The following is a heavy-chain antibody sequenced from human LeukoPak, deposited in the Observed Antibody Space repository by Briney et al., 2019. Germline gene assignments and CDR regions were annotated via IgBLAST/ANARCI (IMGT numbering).Heavy chain of an antibody. J-gene: IGHJ5*02. D-gene: IGHD2/OR15-2a*01. CDR1: GFTFDDYA. Sequence: GRSLRLSCAVSGFTFDDYAMHWVRQAPGKGLEWVSGISWNSGNIGYADSVKGRFTISRDNAKNSLYLQMKSLRAEDTAVYYCARGKTSQNIVTRKTYNWFDPWGQGTLVTVSS. CDR3: ARGKTSQNIVTRKTYNWFDP. V-gene: IGHV3-9*01. CDR2: ISWNSGNI.